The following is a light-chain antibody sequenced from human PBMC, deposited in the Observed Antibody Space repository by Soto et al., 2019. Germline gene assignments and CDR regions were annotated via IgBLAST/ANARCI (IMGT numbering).Light chain of an antibody. J-gene: IGKJ4*01. V-gene: IGKV1-27*01. Sequence: DIQMTQSPSSLSASVGDIVTITCRASQAISNSLAWYQQKPGKVPKLLIYAASTLRSGVPSRFSGSGSGTDFTLTISGLQPEDVASYYCQKYNSAPLTFGGGT. CDR2: AAS. CDR1: QAISNS. CDR3: QKYNSAPLT.